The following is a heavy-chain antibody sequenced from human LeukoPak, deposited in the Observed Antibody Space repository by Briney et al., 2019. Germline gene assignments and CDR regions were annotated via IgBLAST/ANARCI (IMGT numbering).Heavy chain of an antibody. Sequence: GGSLRLSCAASGFTFSSYSMSWVRQAPGKGLEWVSSISSSSSYIYYADSVKGRFTISRDNAKNSLYLQMNSLRAEDTAVCYCARILTTQTDNYGGNSGGRGYYYYGMDVWGQGTTVTVSS. CDR2: ISSSSSYI. J-gene: IGHJ6*02. D-gene: IGHD4-23*01. CDR3: ARILTTQTDNYGGNSGGRGYYYYGMDV. CDR1: GFTFSSYS. V-gene: IGHV3-21*01.